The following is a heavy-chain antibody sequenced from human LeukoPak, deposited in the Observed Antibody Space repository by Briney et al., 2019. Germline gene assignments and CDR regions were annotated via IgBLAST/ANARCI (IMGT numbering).Heavy chain of an antibody. D-gene: IGHD3-22*01. CDR3: ARSPSYYDSSGYVFDY. V-gene: IGHV3-30*04. CDR1: GFTFSSYA. J-gene: IGHJ4*02. Sequence: GGSLRLSCAASGFTFSSYAMHWARQAPGKGLEWVAVISYDGSNKYYADSVKGRFTISRDNSKNTLYLQMSSLRAEDTAVYYCARSPSYYDSSGYVFDYWGQGTLVTVSS. CDR2: ISYDGSNK.